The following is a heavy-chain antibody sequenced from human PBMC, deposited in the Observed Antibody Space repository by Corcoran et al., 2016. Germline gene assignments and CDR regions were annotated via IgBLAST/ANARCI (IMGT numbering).Heavy chain of an antibody. CDR1: GYTFTSYD. D-gene: IGHD6-19*01. Sequence: QVQLVQSGAEVKKPGASVKVSCKASGYTFTSYDINWVRQATGQGLEWMGWMNPNSGNTGYAQKFQGRVTMTRNTSISTAYMELSSLRSEDTAVYYGARGNPSSGWYEYYFDYWGQGTLVTVSS. V-gene: IGHV1-8*01. CDR3: ARGNPSSGWYEYYFDY. CDR2: MNPNSGNT. J-gene: IGHJ4*02.